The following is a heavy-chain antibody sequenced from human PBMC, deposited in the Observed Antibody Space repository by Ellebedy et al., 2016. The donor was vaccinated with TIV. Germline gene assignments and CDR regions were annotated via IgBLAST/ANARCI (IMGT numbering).Heavy chain of an antibody. CDR3: ARDQWLGRAYYFDS. CDR2: IRQDGGEK. Sequence: GESLKISCAASGFTFSNYWMSWVRQAPGKGLEWVANIRQDGGEKNYVDSVKGRFHISRDNAKNSMYLQMNSLRDEDTAVYYCARDQWLGRAYYFDSWGQGTLVTVSS. CDR1: GFTFSNYW. V-gene: IGHV3-7*01. J-gene: IGHJ4*02. D-gene: IGHD6-19*01.